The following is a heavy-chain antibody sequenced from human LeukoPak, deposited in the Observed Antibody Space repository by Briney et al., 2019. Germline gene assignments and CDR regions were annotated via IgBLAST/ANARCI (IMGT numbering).Heavy chain of an antibody. CDR2: IYPGDSDT. J-gene: IGHJ3*02. D-gene: IGHD3-22*01. V-gene: IGHV5-51*01. Sequence: GESLKISCKGSGYSFTSYWIGWVRQMPGKGLEWMGIIYPGDSDTSYSPSFQGQVTISADKSISTAYLQWSSLKASDTAMYYCARPMNYYDSSGYYISAFDIWGQGTMVTVSS. CDR1: GYSFTSYW. CDR3: ARPMNYYDSSGYYISAFDI.